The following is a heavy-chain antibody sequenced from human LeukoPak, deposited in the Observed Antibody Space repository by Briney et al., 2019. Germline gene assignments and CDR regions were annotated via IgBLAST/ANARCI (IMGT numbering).Heavy chain of an antibody. J-gene: IGHJ4*02. CDR2: ISAYNGNT. CDR1: GYTFTSYG. Sequence: GASVKVSCKASGYTFTSYGISWVRQAPGQGLEWMGWISAYNGNTNYAQKLQGRVTMTTDTSTSTAYMELRSLRSDDTAVYYCARDRHYDYVWGSYRPDSSGYNPDYWGQGTLVTVSS. CDR3: ARDRHYDYVWGSYRPDSSGYNPDY. D-gene: IGHD3-16*02. V-gene: IGHV1-18*01.